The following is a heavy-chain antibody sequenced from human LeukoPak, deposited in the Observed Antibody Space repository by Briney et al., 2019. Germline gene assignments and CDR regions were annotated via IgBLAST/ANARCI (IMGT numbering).Heavy chain of an antibody. Sequence: GGSLRLSCAASGFSVINTWMSWVRQAPGQGLEWVGRIKSRADGGTTGYAAPVEGRFSISRDDSENTLYLQMNSLQIDDTALYYCLIFPGRWGQGTLVTVSS. V-gene: IGHV3-15*05. CDR3: LIFPGR. CDR2: IKSRADGGTT. CDR1: GFSVINTW. J-gene: IGHJ4*02. D-gene: IGHD3-3*01.